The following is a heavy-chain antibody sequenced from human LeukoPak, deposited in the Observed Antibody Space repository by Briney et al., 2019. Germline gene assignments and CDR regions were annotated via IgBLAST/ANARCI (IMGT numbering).Heavy chain of an antibody. CDR2: ISYSGGT. CDR3: ARHRLWYSSGWYNYYYYMDV. Sequence: SETLSLTCSVSGGPISSSTYYWGWIRQPPGKGLEWIGSISYSGGTYYNPSLKSRVTISVDTSKNQFSLKLSSVTAADTAVYYCARHRLWYSSGWYNYYYYMDVWGKGTTVTISS. D-gene: IGHD6-19*01. J-gene: IGHJ6*03. CDR1: GGPISSSTYY. V-gene: IGHV4-39*01.